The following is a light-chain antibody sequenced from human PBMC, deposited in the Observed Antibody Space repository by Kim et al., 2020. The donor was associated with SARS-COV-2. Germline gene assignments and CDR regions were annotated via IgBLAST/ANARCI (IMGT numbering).Light chain of an antibody. V-gene: IGLV3-1*01. Sequence: STRQTASITCSGDKLGDKYACWYQQKPGQSPVLVIYQDSKRPSGSPERFSGSNSGNTATLTISGTQAMDEADYYCQAWDSSIHVVFGGGTQLTVL. CDR3: QAWDSSIHVV. CDR2: QDS. CDR1: KLGDKY. J-gene: IGLJ2*01.